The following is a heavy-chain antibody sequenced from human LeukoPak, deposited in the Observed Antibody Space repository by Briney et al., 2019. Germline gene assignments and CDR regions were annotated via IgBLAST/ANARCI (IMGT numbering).Heavy chain of an antibody. J-gene: IGHJ4*02. D-gene: IGHD1-1*01. Sequence: SETLSLTCTVSGGSISSSRYYWGWIRQPPGKGLEWIGNIYHTESTYNNPSLKSRVTISADTSKNQFSLKLSSVTAADTAVYYCASILFRTAYFDYWGQGTLVTVSS. V-gene: IGHV4-39*01. CDR3: ASILFRTAYFDY. CDR2: IYHTEST. CDR1: GGSISSSRYY.